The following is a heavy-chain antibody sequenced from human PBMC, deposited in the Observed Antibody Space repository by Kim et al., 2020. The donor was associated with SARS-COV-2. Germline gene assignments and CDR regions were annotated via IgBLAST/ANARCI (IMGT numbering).Heavy chain of an antibody. CDR3: ARERNASRYFDWLLSDY. V-gene: IGHV3-33*05. CDR2: ISYDGSNK. J-gene: IGHJ4*02. Sequence: GGSLRLSCAASGFTFSSYGMHWVRQAPGKGLECVAVISYDGSNKYYADSVKGRFTISRDNSKNTLYLQMNSLRAEDTAVYYCARERNASRYFDWLLSDYWGQGTLVTVSS. D-gene: IGHD3-9*01. CDR1: GFTFSSYG.